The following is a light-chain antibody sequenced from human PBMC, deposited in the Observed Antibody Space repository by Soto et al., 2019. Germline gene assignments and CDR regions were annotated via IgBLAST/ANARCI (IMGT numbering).Light chain of an antibody. CDR1: QSVSSNN. CDR2: GAS. V-gene: IGKV3-20*01. CDR3: QQYGRSPFT. J-gene: IGKJ3*01. Sequence: PGERATLSCRASQSVSSNNLAWYQQRPGQAPRVVIYGASTRATGIPERFSGSGSGTDFTLTISRLEPEDFAVYYCQQYGRSPFTFGPGTKVDI.